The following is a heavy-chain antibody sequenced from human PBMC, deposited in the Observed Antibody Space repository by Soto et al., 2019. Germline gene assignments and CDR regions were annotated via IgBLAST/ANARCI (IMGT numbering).Heavy chain of an antibody. Sequence: PSETLSLTCTVSGGSISSYYWSWIRQPPGKGLEWIGYIYYSGSTNYNPSLKSRVTISVDTSKNQFSLKLSSVTAADTAVYYCARSPGDFWSGYSLPYYYYYMDVWGKGTTVTVSS. CDR1: GGSISSYY. V-gene: IGHV4-59*08. CDR3: ARSPGDFWSGYSLPYYYYYMDV. CDR2: IYYSGST. D-gene: IGHD3-3*01. J-gene: IGHJ6*03.